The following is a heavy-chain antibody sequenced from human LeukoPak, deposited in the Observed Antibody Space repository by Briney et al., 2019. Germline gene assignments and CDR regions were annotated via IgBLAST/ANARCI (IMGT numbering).Heavy chain of an antibody. D-gene: IGHD3-22*01. J-gene: IGHJ4*02. CDR2: IYSGGNT. CDR3: ARADYYDSSGYNDY. V-gene: IGHV3-53*01. Sequence: GGSLRLSCAASGFTVSSNYMSWVRQAPGKGLEWVSVIYSGGNTYYADSVKGRFTISRDNSKNTLYLQMTSLRAEDTAVYYCARADYYDSSGYNDYWGQGTLVTVSA. CDR1: GFTVSSNY.